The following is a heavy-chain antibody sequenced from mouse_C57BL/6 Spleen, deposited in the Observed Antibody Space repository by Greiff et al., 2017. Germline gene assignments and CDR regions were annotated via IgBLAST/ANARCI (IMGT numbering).Heavy chain of an antibody. CDR3: VRGDYDCDVVFAY. D-gene: IGHD2-4*01. CDR2: IRSKSNNYAT. Sequence: EVQLVESGGGLVQPTGSLKLSCAASGFSFNTYAMNWVRQAPGKGLEWVARIRSKSNNYATYYADSVKDRFTISRDDSESMLYLQMNNLKTEDTAMYDCVRGDYDCDVVFAYWGQGTLVTVSA. J-gene: IGHJ3*01. CDR1: GFSFNTYA. V-gene: IGHV10-1*01.